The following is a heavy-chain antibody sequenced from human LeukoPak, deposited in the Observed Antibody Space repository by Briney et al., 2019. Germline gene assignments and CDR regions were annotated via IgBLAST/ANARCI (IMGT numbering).Heavy chain of an antibody. Sequence: GGSLRLSCAASGFTFSDYYMSWIRQAPGKGLGWVSYTSSSGSTIYYADSVKGRFTISRDNAKNSLYLQMNSLRAEDTAVYYCARSLKGYSSSSDYWGQGTLVTVSS. V-gene: IGHV3-11*01. J-gene: IGHJ4*02. CDR1: GFTFSDYY. CDR3: ARSLKGYSSSSDY. CDR2: TSSSGSTI. D-gene: IGHD6-6*01.